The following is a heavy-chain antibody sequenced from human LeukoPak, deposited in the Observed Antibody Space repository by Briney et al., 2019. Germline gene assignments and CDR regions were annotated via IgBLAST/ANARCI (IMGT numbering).Heavy chain of an antibody. J-gene: IGHJ3*02. CDR2: ISSSSSYI. CDR1: GFTFSSYS. CDR3: ARVASGSYYGSAFDI. V-gene: IGHV3-21*01. Sequence: GGSLRLSCAASGFTFSSYSMNWVRQAPGKGLEGVSSISSSSSYIYYADSVKGRFTISRDNAKNSLYLQMNSLRAEDTAVYYCARVASGSYYGSAFDIWGQGTMVTVSS. D-gene: IGHD1-26*01.